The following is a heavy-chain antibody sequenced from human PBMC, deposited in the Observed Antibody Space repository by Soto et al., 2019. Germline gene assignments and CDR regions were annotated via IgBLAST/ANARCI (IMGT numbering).Heavy chain of an antibody. D-gene: IGHD1-26*01. V-gene: IGHV3-21*01. J-gene: IGHJ3*02. CDR1: GFTFSSYS. CDR2: ISSSSSYI. Sequence: PGGSLRLSCAASGFTFSSYSMNWVRQAPGKGLEWVSSISSSSSYIDYADSVKCLFTISRDNAKNSLYLQMNSLRAEDTAVYYCARSPGGSYRPNDAFDIWGQGTMVTVSS. CDR3: ARSPGGSYRPNDAFDI.